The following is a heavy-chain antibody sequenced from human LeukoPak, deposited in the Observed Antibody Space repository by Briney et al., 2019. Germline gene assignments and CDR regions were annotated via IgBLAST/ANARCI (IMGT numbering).Heavy chain of an antibody. D-gene: IGHD6-13*01. V-gene: IGHV4-30-4*02. J-gene: IGHJ4*02. CDR3: ARDSSSWYFDD. Sequence: SETLSLTCTVSGGSTSSGDYYWSWIRQPPGKGLEWIGYIYYSGSTYYNPSLKSRVTISVDTSKNQFSLKLSSVTAADTAVYYCARDSSSWYFDDWGQGTLVTVSS. CDR1: GGSTSSGDYY. CDR2: IYYSGST.